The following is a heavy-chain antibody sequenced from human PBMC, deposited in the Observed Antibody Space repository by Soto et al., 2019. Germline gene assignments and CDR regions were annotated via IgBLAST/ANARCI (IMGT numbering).Heavy chain of an antibody. Sequence: ASVKVSCKASGYTFTSYDINWVRQATGQGLGWMGWMNPNSGNTGYAQKFQGRVTMTRNTSISTAYMELSSLRSEDTAVYYCARGRYSNYGMDVWGQGTTVTVS. CDR2: MNPNSGNT. J-gene: IGHJ6*02. CDR1: GYTFTSYD. V-gene: IGHV1-8*01. D-gene: IGHD6-13*01. CDR3: ARGRYSNYGMDV.